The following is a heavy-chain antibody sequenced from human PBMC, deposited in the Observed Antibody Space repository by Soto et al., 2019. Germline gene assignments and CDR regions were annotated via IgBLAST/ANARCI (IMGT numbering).Heavy chain of an antibody. Sequence: SLRLSCAASGFTFDDYAVHWVRQAPGKGLEWVSGISWNSGSIGYADSVKGRFTISRDNAKNSLYLQMNSLRAEDTALYYCAKDLAAAAPYGMDVWGQGTTVTVSS. CDR1: GFTFDDYA. CDR3: AKDLAAAAPYGMDV. D-gene: IGHD6-13*01. J-gene: IGHJ6*02. V-gene: IGHV3-9*01. CDR2: ISWNSGSI.